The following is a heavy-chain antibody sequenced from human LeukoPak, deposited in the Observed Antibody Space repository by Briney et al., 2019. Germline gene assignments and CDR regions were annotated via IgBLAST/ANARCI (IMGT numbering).Heavy chain of an antibody. D-gene: IGHD5-18*01. CDR2: ISGSGRTI. Sequence: GGSIRLSCAASGFILNNHAMTWVRQAPGKGLQWISVISGSGRTIEYEDSVKGRFTISRDNSKNTVSLQMNNLRVEDTAIYHCAKNVMVKRYIDYWGQGTPVTVSA. CDR3: AKNVMVKRYIDY. J-gene: IGHJ4*02. V-gene: IGHV3-23*01. CDR1: GFILNNHA.